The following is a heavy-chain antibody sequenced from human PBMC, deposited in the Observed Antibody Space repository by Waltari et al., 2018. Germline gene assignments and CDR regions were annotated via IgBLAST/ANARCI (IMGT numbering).Heavy chain of an antibody. CDR2: VRAYKGNT. J-gene: IGHJ4*02. CDR1: GYTFTSHG. V-gene: IGHV1-18*01. CDR3: ARPSAGSYYNPFDY. Sequence: QVQLVQSGAEVKKPGASVKVSCKASGYTFTSHGISWVRQAPGQGLEWMGWVRAYKGNTNYAQKRQGRVTMTTDTSTSTAYMEQRRLGSDDTAGYYCARPSAGSYYNPFDYWGQGTLVTVSS. D-gene: IGHD3-10*01.